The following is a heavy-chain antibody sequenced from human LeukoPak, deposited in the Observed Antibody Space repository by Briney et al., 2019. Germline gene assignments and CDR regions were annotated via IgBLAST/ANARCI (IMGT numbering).Heavy chain of an antibody. CDR2: INQGGSVK. CDR1: GFSFRDFW. CDR3: ARFGYSGWNLEY. D-gene: IGHD5-12*01. J-gene: IGHJ4*02. V-gene: IGHV3-7*01. Sequence: GGSLRLSCAASGFSFRDFWMTWVRQAPGKGLEWVANINQGGSVKYYVDSVKGRFTISRDDAESSLYVQVNSLRDEDTAVYYCARFGYSGWNLEYWGQGTLVTFSS.